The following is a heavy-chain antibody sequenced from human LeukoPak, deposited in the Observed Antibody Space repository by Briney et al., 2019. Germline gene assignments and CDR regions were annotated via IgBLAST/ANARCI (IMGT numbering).Heavy chain of an antibody. J-gene: IGHJ4*02. CDR2: MNPYTGQT. CDR3: ARGEGVDY. CDR1: GYTFTGYY. Sequence: ASVKVSCKASGYTFTGYYMHWVRQAPGQGLEWMGWMNPYTGQTNYAQKFQDRFTMTTDTSTNTAYLDLRSLRSDDTAVYYCARGEGVDYWGQGTLVTVSS. V-gene: IGHV1-18*04.